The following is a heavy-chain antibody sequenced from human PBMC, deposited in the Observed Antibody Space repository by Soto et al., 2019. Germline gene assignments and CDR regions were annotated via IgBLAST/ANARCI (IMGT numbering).Heavy chain of an antibody. Sequence: GASVKVSCKASGGTFSSYAISWVRQAPGQGLEWMGGIIPIFGTANYAQKFQGRVTITADESTSTAYMELSSLRSEDTAVYYCARYGVTIFGVVSLNYYGMDVWGQGTTVTVSS. CDR1: GGTFSSYA. D-gene: IGHD3-3*01. V-gene: IGHV1-69*13. CDR3: ARYGVTIFGVVSLNYYGMDV. CDR2: IIPIFGTA. J-gene: IGHJ6*02.